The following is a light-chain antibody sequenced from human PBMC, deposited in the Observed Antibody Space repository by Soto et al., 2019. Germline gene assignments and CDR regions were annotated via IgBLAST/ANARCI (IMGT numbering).Light chain of an antibody. CDR3: QQYHSYSGT. CDR2: KAS. V-gene: IGKV1-5*03. CDR1: QSLSDN. Sequence: IGMTQSPDILAVSQGETVTLSCRASQSLSDNLAWYQQKPGQAPRLLIYKASTLTSGVPSRFSGSGSGTEFTLTINSLQPDDFATYYCQQYHSYSGTFGQGTKVDIK. J-gene: IGKJ1*01.